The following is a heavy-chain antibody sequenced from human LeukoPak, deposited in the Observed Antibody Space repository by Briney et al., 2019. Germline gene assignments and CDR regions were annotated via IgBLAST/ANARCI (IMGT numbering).Heavy chain of an antibody. CDR1: GFTFSNFW. CDR3: ATEVGAIPSGGY. V-gene: IGHV3-48*02. J-gene: IGHJ4*02. D-gene: IGHD1-26*01. CDR2: ISSSSSTI. Sequence: GGSLRLSCTASGFTFSNFWMGWVRQAPGKGLEWVSYISSSSSTIYYADSVKGRFTISRDNAKNSLYLQMNSLRDEDTAVYYCATEVGAIPSGGYWGQGTLVTVSS.